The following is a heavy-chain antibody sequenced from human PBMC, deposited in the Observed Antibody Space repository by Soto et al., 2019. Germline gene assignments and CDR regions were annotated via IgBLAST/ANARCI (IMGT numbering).Heavy chain of an antibody. CDR2: IYYSGST. CDR3: ARGGDDIQILSYGFSLGY. D-gene: IGHD5-18*01. V-gene: IGHV4-31*03. J-gene: IGHJ4*02. Sequence: PSETLSLTCTVSDGSISSGGYYWSWIRQHPGKGLEWIGYIYYSGSTYYNPSLKSRVTISVDTSKNQFSLKLSSVSAADTAVYYFARGGDDIQILSYGFSLGYWGQGSLVTVSS. CDR1: DGSISSGGYY.